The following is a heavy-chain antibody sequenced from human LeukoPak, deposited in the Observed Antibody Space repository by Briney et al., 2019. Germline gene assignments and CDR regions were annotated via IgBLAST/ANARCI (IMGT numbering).Heavy chain of an antibody. D-gene: IGHD3-22*01. CDR3: ATVYYYDSSGYHQFDY. Sequence: ASVKVSCKVSGYTLTELSMHWVRQAPGKGLEWMGGFDPEDGETICAQKFQGRVTMTEDTSTDTAYTELSSLRSEDTAVYYCATVYYYDSSGYHQFDYWGQGTLVTVSS. CDR2: FDPEDGET. CDR1: GYTLTELS. J-gene: IGHJ4*02. V-gene: IGHV1-24*01.